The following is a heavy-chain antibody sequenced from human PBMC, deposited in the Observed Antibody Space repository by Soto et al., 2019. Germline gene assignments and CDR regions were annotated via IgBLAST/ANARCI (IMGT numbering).Heavy chain of an antibody. J-gene: IGHJ4*02. V-gene: IGHV3-30-3*01. CDR3: ARPLGVYSYELWSPYPQY. CDR2: ISYDGSNK. CDR1: GFTFSSYA. D-gene: IGHD5-18*01. Sequence: QVQLVESGGGVVQPGRSLRLSCAASGFTFSSYAMHWVRQAPGKRLEWVEVISYDGSNKYYADSVKGRFTISSDNSKNTLCLQMNCLRAELTAVYYCARPLGVYSYELWSPYPQYWGQGTLVTVSS.